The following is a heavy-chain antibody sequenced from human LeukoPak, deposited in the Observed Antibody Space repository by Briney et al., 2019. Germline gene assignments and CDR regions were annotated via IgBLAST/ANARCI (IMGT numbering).Heavy chain of an antibody. J-gene: IGHJ3*02. CDR3: ARGGVVGATSDAFDI. CDR1: GGTFSSYA. CDR2: IIPIFGTA. D-gene: IGHD1-26*01. V-gene: IGHV1-69*01. Sequence: SAKVSCKASGGTFSSYAISWVRQAPGQGLEWMGGIIPIFGTANYAQKFQGRVTITADESTSTAYMELSSLRSEDTAVYYCARGGVVGATSDAFDIWGQGTMVTVSS.